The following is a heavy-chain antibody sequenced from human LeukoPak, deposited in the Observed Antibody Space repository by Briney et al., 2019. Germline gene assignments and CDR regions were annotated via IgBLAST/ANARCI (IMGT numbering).Heavy chain of an antibody. D-gene: IGHD6-13*01. Sequence: GGSLRLPCATSGFDFSTFWMHWGRQAPGKGLVWVARINSDGNIISYADSVKGRFTISRDNAKNTLYLQMSSLRAEDTAVYYCATYLTLDSTWGQGTLVSVSS. V-gene: IGHV3-74*01. J-gene: IGHJ5*02. CDR2: INSDGNII. CDR3: ATYLTLDST. CDR1: GFDFSTFW.